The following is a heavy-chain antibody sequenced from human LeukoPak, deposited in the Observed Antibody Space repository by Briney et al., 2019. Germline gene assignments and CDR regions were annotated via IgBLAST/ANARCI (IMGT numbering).Heavy chain of an antibody. D-gene: IGHD4-17*01. CDR1: GGSFSGYY. V-gene: IGHV4-34*01. Sequence: SETLSLTCTVSGGSFSGYYCTWIRQPPGKGLEWIGEINHSGSANYNPSLKSRVTISLDTSKNQFSLKLSSVTAADTAVYYCARGQGTVTTHWGQGTLVTVSS. CDR3: ARGQGTVTTH. J-gene: IGHJ4*02. CDR2: INHSGSA.